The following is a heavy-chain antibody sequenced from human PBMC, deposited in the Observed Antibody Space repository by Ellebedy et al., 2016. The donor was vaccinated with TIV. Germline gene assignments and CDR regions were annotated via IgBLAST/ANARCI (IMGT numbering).Heavy chain of an antibody. Sequence: SETLSLXXTVSADSINSYYWSWVRQPADEGLEWIGRIYSAGDTYYNPSLKSRVTMSVDTSKNQFSLKLTSVTAADTAVYYCARDQYYYDTSGYFLLDSWGQGTLVTVSS. D-gene: IGHD3-22*01. CDR2: IYSAGDT. V-gene: IGHV4-4*07. CDR3: ARDQYYYDTSGYFLLDS. CDR1: ADSINSYY. J-gene: IGHJ4*02.